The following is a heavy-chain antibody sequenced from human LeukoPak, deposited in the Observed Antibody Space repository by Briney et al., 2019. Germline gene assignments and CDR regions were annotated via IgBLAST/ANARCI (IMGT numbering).Heavy chain of an antibody. CDR3: ARAREGAAAGPRMNWFDP. D-gene: IGHD6-13*01. CDR1: GGSISSGSYY. J-gene: IGHJ5*02. Sequence: NPSQTLSLTCTVSGGSISSGSYYWSWIRQPAGKGLEWIGRIYTSGSTNYNPSLKSRVTISVDTSKNQSSLKLSSVTAADTAVYYCARAREGAAAGPRMNWFDPWGQGTLVTVSS. CDR2: IYTSGST. V-gene: IGHV4-61*02.